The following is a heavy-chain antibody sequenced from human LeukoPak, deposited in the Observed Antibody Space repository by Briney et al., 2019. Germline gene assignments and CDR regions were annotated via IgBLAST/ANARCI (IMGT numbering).Heavy chain of an antibody. CDR3: ARDQRHYYYYMDV. CDR2: INTDGSST. V-gene: IGHV3-74*01. Sequence: PGGSLRLSCVTSGFTFSTSAMNWIRQAPGKGLVWVSRINTDGSSTSYADSVKGRLTISRDNAKNTLYLQMNSLRAEDTAVYYCARDQRHYYYYMDVWAKGPRSPSP. CDR1: GFTFSTSA. J-gene: IGHJ6*03.